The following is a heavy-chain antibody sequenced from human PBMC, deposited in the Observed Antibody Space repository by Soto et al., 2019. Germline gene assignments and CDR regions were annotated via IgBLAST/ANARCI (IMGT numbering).Heavy chain of an antibody. CDR2: INHSGST. Sequence: SETLSLTCAVYGGSFSGYYWSWIRQPPGKGLEWIGEINHSGSTYYNPSLKSRVTISVDTSKNQFSLKLSSVTAADTAVYYCESSGGVWGQGTTVTVSS. V-gene: IGHV4-34*01. D-gene: IGHD6-25*01. CDR1: GGSFSGYY. CDR3: ESSGGV. J-gene: IGHJ6*02.